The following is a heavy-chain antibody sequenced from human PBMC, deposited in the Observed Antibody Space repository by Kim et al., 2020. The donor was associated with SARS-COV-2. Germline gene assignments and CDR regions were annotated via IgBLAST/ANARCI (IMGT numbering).Heavy chain of an antibody. D-gene: IGHD2-8*02. V-gene: IGHV3-48*02. CDR1: GFTLSAYD. CDR3: VRDRTGGAFDM. Sequence: GGSLRLSCATSGFTLSAYDMNWVRQAPGKGLEWLSFITKSSTTIYYADSVEGRFTISRDNSKNSLFLQMNSLRDEDTALYYCVRDRTGGAFDMLVPGTM. J-gene: IGHJ3*02. CDR2: ITKSSTTI.